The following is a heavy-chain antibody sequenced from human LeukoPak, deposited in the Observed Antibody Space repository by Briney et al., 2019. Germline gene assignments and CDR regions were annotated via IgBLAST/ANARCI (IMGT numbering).Heavy chain of an antibody. Sequence: SETLSLTCTVLGGSLSGSYWTWLRQPPGKGLEWIGEISQTGNTEYSPSLKGRVAISLDTSKNQFSLKVRSVTAADTAVYYCARGPHHVVVVGPGFDSWGQGILVTVSS. CDR3: ARGPHHVVVVGPGFDS. J-gene: IGHJ4*02. CDR2: ISQTGNT. CDR1: GGSLSGSY. D-gene: IGHD2-15*01. V-gene: IGHV4-34*01.